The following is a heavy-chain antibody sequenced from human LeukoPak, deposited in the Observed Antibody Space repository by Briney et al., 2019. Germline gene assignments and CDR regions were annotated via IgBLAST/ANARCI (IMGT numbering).Heavy chain of an antibody. V-gene: IGHV1-69*13. CDR1: GGTFSSYA. CDR2: IIPIFGTA. CDR3: AEDGARVAFFDY. J-gene: IGHJ4*02. D-gene: IGHD3-3*01. Sequence: ASVKVSCKASGGTFSSYAISWVRQAPGQGLEWMGGIIPIFGTANYAQKFQGRVTITADESTSTAYMELSSLRSEDTAVYYCAEDGARVAFFDYWGQGTLVTVSS.